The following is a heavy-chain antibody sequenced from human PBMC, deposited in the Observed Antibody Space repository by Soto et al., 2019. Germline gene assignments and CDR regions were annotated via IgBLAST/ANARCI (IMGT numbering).Heavy chain of an antibody. CDR2: IRSKAYGGTT. Sequence: GGSLRLSCTASGFTFGDYAMSWFRQAPGKGLEWVGFIRSKAYGGTTEYAASVKGRFTISRDDSKSIAYLQMNSLKTEDTAVYYCTRDWGQSIAAAGTVYFDYWGQGTLVTVSS. D-gene: IGHD6-13*01. CDR1: GFTFGDYA. J-gene: IGHJ4*02. V-gene: IGHV3-49*03. CDR3: TRDWGQSIAAAGTVYFDY.